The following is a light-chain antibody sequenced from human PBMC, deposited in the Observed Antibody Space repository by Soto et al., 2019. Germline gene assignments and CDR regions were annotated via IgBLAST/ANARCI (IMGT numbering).Light chain of an antibody. CDR1: SSNIGSNY. CDR3: AAWDDSLSGYV. Sequence: QSVLTQPPSASGTPGQRVTIACSGSSSNIGSNYVYWYQQLPGTAPKLLIYRNNQRPSGVPDRFSGPKSGTSASLAISVLRSEDEDDYYCAAWDDSLSGYVFGPGTKLTVL. CDR2: RNN. V-gene: IGLV1-47*01. J-gene: IGLJ1*01.